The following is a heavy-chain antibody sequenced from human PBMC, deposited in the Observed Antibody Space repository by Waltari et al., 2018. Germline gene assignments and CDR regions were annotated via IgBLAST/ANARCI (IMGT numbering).Heavy chain of an antibody. CDR1: GYYMRSGYY. V-gene: IGHV4-38-2*01. J-gene: IGHJ3*02. D-gene: IGHD3-22*01. Sequence: QVQLQESGPGLAKSSETLSLTCDVSGYYMRSGYYWGWIRQPPRKGLEWIASIYQSGSSYYNPSLRSRVTISVDTSRNQFSLEMTSVTATDTATYYCVAAKEYYYDGSGDDAFETWGQGTLVTVSS. CDR2: IYQSGSS. CDR3: VAAKEYYYDGSGDDAFET.